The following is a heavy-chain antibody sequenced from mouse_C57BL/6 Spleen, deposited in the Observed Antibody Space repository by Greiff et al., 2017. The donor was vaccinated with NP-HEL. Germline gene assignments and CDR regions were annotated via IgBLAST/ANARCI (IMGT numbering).Heavy chain of an antibody. J-gene: IGHJ2*01. CDR2: IYPGSGNT. D-gene: IGHD2-3*01. CDR1: GYTFTDYY. Sequence: VQLQQSGAELVRPGASVKLSCKASGYTFTDYYINWVKQRPGQGLEWLARIYPGSGNTYYNEKFKGKATRTAEKYSRTAYMQLSSLASEDSAVYFCARKGPDDGYSNYVYYWGQSTTLTVSS. V-gene: IGHV1-76*01. CDR3: ARKGPDDGYSNYVYY.